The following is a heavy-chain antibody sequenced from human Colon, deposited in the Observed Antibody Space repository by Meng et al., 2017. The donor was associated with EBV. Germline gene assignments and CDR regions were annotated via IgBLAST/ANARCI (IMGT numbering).Heavy chain of an antibody. J-gene: IGHJ5*02. D-gene: IGHD3-22*01. Sequence: QVQLQESGSGLVKPSXXLSLTCPVSXCSISSGTYYWGWIRQLPGKGLEWIAYIHYSGSTYYSPSLKSRVTISVDTSKNQLSLKLSSMTAADTAVYYCARYVFDSSSLYSNWFDPWGQGPLGTVST. CDR1: XCSISSGTYY. CDR3: ARYVFDSSSLYSNWFDP. V-gene: IGHV4-31*03. CDR2: IHYSGST.